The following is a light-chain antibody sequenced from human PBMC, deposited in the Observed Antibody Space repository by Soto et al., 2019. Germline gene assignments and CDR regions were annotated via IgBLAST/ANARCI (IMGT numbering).Light chain of an antibody. J-gene: IGKJ4*01. CDR2: EAS. CDR3: QQYNTWSPLT. CDR1: QSVSSS. Sequence: EIVMTQSPATLSVSPGDRATLSCRASQSVSSSLAWYQQIPGQAPRLLIYEASTRATGIPARFGGSGCGTEFTLTISSLQADDFVVYYCQQYNTWSPLTFGGGTKVELK. V-gene: IGKV3-15*01.